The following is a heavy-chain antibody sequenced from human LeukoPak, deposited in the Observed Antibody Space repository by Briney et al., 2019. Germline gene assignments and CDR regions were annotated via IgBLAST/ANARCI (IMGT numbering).Heavy chain of an antibody. CDR2: INPSGGST. D-gene: IGHD5-24*01. CDR1: GYTFTSYY. Sequence: ASVKVSCKASGYTFTSYYMHWVRQAPGQGLEWMGIINPSGGSTSYAQKFQGRVTMTRDTSTSTVYMELSSLRSEDTAVYYCAKIETEVDAFDIWGQGTMVTVSS. V-gene: IGHV1-46*01. CDR3: AKIETEVDAFDI. J-gene: IGHJ3*02.